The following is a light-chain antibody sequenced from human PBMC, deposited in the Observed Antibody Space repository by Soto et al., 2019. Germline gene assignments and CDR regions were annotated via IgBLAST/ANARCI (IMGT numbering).Light chain of an antibody. CDR3: QQYYNWPLT. CDR1: QGIRND. CDR2: GAS. J-gene: IGKJ4*01. V-gene: IGKV1-17*01. Sequence: DIQMTQSPSSLSASVGARVTITCRASQGIRNDLGWYQQKPVKAPKRLIYGASTRVTGIPARFSGSGSGTEFTLTISSLQSEDFAVYYCQQYYNWPLTFGGGTKVEIK.